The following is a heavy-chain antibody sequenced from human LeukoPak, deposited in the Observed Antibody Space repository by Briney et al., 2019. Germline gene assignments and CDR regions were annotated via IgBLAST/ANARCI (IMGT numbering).Heavy chain of an antibody. CDR2: ISRSGKNT. J-gene: IGHJ4*02. D-gene: IGHD3-3*01. V-gene: IGHV3-23*01. CDR3: AKETISGVGVPRSDY. Sequence: PGGSLRLSCVASGFTFSSCAMSWVRQAPWKRLEWVSAISRSGKNTYYEDSVKGRFTISRDNSENTLYLQMGSLGAEDTAVYYCAKETISGVGVPRSDYWGQGTLVTVSS. CDR1: GFTFSSCA.